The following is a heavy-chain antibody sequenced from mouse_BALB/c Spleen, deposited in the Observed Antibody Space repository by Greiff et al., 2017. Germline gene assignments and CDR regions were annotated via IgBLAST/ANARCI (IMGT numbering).Heavy chain of an antibody. CDR3: ARVYYGSSYTYWYFDV. CDR2: ISYSGST. J-gene: IGHJ1*01. D-gene: IGHD1-1*01. Sequence: EVMLVESGPSLVKPSQTLSLTCSVTGDSITSGYWNWIRKFPGNKLEYMGYISYSGSTYYNPSLKSRISITRDTSKNQYYLQLNSVTTEDTATYYCARVYYGSSYTYWYFDVWGAGTTVTVSS. CDR1: GDSITSGY. V-gene: IGHV3-8*02.